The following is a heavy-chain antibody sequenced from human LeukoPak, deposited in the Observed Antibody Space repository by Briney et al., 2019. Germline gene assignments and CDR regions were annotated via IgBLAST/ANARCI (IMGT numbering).Heavy chain of an antibody. J-gene: IGHJ4*02. CDR2: ISYDAVNK. Sequence: GRSLRLSCAASGFTFSYYAVHWVRQAPGKGLEWVAVISYDAVNKFYADSGQGRFTISRDNSKNTLYLQMNSLRAEDTAVYYCARGQRYSSSWYFDYWGQGTLVTVSS. V-gene: IGHV3-30-3*01. CDR3: ARGQRYSSSWYFDY. D-gene: IGHD6-13*01. CDR1: GFTFSYYA.